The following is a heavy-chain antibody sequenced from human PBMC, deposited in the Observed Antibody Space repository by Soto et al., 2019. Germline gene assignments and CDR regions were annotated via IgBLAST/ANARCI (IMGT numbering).Heavy chain of an antibody. Sequence: PGGSLRLSCTASGFTFGDYAMSWFRQAPGKGLEWVGFIRSKAYGGTTEYAASVKGRFTISRDDSKSIAYLQMNSLKTEDTAVYYCTRGGRYGSGDYYGMDVWGQGTTVTVSS. J-gene: IGHJ6*02. D-gene: IGHD3-10*01. CDR2: IRSKAYGGTT. CDR3: TRGGRYGSGDYYGMDV. CDR1: GFTFGDYA. V-gene: IGHV3-49*03.